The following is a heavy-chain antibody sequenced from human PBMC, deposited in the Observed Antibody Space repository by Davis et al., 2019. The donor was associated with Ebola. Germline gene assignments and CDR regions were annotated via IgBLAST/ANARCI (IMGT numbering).Heavy chain of an antibody. CDR3: ARDRRIQLWYYGMDV. J-gene: IGHJ6*02. CDR1: GASISGIYQ. V-gene: IGHV4-61*01. Sequence: MPSNTLSLTFPVPGASISGIYQWRWHRPSPGQGLAWIGYIYYSGSTNYNPYLKRRGTISVDTSKNQFSLKLSSVTAADTAVYYCARDRRIQLWYYGMDVWGPGTTVTVSS. D-gene: IGHD5-18*01. CDR2: IYYSGST.